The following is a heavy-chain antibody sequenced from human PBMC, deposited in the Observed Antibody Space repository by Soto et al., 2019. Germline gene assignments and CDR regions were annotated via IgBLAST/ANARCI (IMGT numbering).Heavy chain of an antibody. CDR3: AREVGATTPYFDY. D-gene: IGHD1-26*01. V-gene: IGHV3-11*01. CDR1: GFTFSASY. Sequence: VGSLRLSCAASGFTFSASYMSWIRQAPGKGLEWFSHISGTSNTIYYADSVRGRFTISRDNAKNSLYLQMNSLRAEDTAVYYCAREVGATTPYFDYWGQGTLVTVSS. J-gene: IGHJ4*02. CDR2: ISGTSNTI.